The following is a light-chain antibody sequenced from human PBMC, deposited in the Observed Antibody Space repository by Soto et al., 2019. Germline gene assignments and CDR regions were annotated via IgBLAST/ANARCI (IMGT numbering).Light chain of an antibody. CDR3: SSYTSSSTLESV. Sequence: QSVLTQPASVSGSPGQSITISCTGTSSDVGGYNYVSWYQQHPGKAPKLMIYDVSNRPSGVSNRFSGSKSGNTASLTISGLQAEDEADYYCSSYTSSSTLESVFGIGTKVTVL. J-gene: IGLJ1*01. V-gene: IGLV2-14*01. CDR2: DVS. CDR1: SSDVGGYNY.